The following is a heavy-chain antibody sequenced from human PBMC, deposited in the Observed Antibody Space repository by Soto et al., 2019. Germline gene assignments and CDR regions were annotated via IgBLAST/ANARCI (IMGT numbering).Heavy chain of an antibody. V-gene: IGHV4-59*02. CDR1: GGSVSSYY. D-gene: IGHD3-22*01. CDR2: IYYSGST. Sequence: NPSETLSLTCTVSGGSVSSYYWSWIRQSPGKGLEWIGYIYYSGSTKYKPSLKSRVTISVDTSKNQFSLKLTSVTAADTAVYYCGGSGYLGAFDIWGQGTMVTVSS. CDR3: GGSGYLGAFDI. J-gene: IGHJ3*02.